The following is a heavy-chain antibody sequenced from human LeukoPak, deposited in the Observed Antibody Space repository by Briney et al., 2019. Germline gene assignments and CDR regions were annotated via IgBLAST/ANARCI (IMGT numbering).Heavy chain of an antibody. CDR3: AKPLLPVAGTVSYYYGMDV. J-gene: IGHJ6*02. V-gene: IGHV3-23*01. D-gene: IGHD6-19*01. CDR1: GFTFSSYA. CDR2: ISGSGGST. Sequence: PGGSLRLSCAASGFTFSSYAMSWVRQAPGKGLEWVSAISGSGGSTYYADSVKGQFTISRDNSKNTLYLQMNSLRAEDTAVYYCAKPLLPVAGTVSYYYGMDVWGQGTTVTVSS.